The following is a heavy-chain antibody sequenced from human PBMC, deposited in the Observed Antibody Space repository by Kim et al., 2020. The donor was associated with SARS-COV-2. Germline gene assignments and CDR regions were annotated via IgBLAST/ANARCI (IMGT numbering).Heavy chain of an antibody. D-gene: IGHD3-22*01. V-gene: IGHV4-31*02. Sequence: YNPSLKSRVTISVDTSKNQFSLKLSSVTAADTAVYYCAREAYYYDSSGYAWGQGTLVTVSS. J-gene: IGHJ4*02. CDR3: AREAYYYDSSGYA.